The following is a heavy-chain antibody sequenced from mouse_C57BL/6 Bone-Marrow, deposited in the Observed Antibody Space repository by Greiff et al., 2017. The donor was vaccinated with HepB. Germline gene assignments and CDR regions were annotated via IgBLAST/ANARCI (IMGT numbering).Heavy chain of an antibody. Sequence: EVMLVESGGGLVQPKGSLKLSCAASGFSFNTYAMNWVRQAPGKGLEWVARIRSKSNNYATYYADSVKDRFTISRDDSESMLYLQMNNLKTEDTAMYYCVTHYGSSWFAYWGQGTLVTVSA. J-gene: IGHJ3*01. CDR3: VTHYGSSWFAY. CDR1: GFSFNTYA. CDR2: IRSKSNNYAT. D-gene: IGHD1-1*01. V-gene: IGHV10-1*01.